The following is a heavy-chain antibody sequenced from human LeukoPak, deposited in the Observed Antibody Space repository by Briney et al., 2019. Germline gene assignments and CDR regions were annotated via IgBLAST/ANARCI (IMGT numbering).Heavy chain of an antibody. CDR2: INPSGGST. V-gene: IGHV1-46*01. D-gene: IGHD6-19*01. CDR3: ARDHLAVGYFDY. Sequence: GASVKVSCKASGYTFTSYYMHWVRQAPRQGLEWMGIINPSGGSTSYAQKFQGRVTMTRDTSTSTVYMELSSLRSEDTAVYYCARDHLAVGYFDYWGQGTLVTVSS. CDR1: GYTFTSYY. J-gene: IGHJ4*02.